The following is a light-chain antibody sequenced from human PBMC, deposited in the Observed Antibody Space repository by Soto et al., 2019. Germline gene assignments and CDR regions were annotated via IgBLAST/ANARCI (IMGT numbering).Light chain of an antibody. J-gene: IGLJ2*01. CDR3: GTWDYSLSAGV. V-gene: IGLV1-51*01. Sequence: QSVLTQPPSVSAAPGQKVSISCPGSSSNIGKTYVYWYQQLPGTAPKLLIYDNNKRPSGIPDRFSGSKSGTAATLGITGLQTGDEADYYCGTWDYSLSAGVFGGGTKVTVL. CDR1: SSNIGKTY. CDR2: DNN.